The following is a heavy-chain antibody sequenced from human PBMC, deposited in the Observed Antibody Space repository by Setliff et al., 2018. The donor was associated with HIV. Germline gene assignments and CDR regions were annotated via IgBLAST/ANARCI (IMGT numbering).Heavy chain of an antibody. J-gene: IGHJ4*02. CDR3: AKASWPRTAAPTLDY. CDR1: GFTLREVS. V-gene: IGHV3-30*18. D-gene: IGHD6-6*01. CDR2: ISYDGSNK. Sequence: SCKVSGFTLREVSMHWVRQAPGKGREWVALISYDGSNKYNTYSVKGRFTISRDNSKNTLYLQMNRLRAEDTPVYYCAKASWPRTAAPTLDYWGQGTLVTVSS.